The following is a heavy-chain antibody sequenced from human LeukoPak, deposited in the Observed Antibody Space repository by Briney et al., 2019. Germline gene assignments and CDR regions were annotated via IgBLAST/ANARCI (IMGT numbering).Heavy chain of an antibody. Sequence: PGGSLRLSCAASGLTFSDEYMSWIRQAPGKGLEWVSYISNTGSSIFYADSVKGRFTISRDNAKNSLYLQMNSLRVEDAAAYYCARARGAGPGAHFDYWGLGTLVTVSS. J-gene: IGHJ4*02. V-gene: IGHV3-11*01. CDR3: ARARGAGPGAHFDY. CDR2: ISNTGSSI. CDR1: GLTFSDEY. D-gene: IGHD3-10*01.